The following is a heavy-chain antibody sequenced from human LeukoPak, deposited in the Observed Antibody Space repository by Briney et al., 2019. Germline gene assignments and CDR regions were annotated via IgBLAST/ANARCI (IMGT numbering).Heavy chain of an antibody. V-gene: IGHV4-59*01. CDR3: ARDIVATNGGAFDI. Sequence: PSETLSLTCAVYGGTFSDYYWSWIRQPPGKGLEWIGYIYNNESMNYNPSLKSRVTISVDTSKNHLSLKLNSVTAADTAVYYCARDIVATNGGAFDIWGQGTMVAVSS. J-gene: IGHJ3*02. D-gene: IGHD5-12*01. CDR1: GGTFSDYY. CDR2: IYNNESM.